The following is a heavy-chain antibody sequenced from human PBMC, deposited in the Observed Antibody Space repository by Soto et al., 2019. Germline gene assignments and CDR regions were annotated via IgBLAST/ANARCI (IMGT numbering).Heavy chain of an antibody. J-gene: IGHJ6*02. CDR3: ARIRGYSGYGSYYYWMDV. Sequence: QVQLQESGPGLVKPSETLSLTCTVSGGSVSSGSYYWSSILQPPGKRLEWIGYIYYSGSTNYNTSLKSRVSITVDTSKNQISLKLSSVTAADPAVYYCARIRGYSGYGSYYYWMDVWGQGTTVTVSS. CDR1: GGSVSSGSYY. D-gene: IGHD5-12*01. CDR2: IYYSGST. V-gene: IGHV4-61*01.